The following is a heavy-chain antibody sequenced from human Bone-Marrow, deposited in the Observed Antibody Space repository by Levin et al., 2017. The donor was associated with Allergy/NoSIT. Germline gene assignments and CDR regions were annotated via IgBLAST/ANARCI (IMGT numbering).Heavy chain of an antibody. Sequence: SETLSLTCSVSGVSISNYYWSWIRQPPGKGLEWIGCAYDGGSTSYNPSLTSRVTISLDTSKSQFSLKVTSVTAADTAVYYCARDRELGYWGQGTLVTVSS. J-gene: IGHJ4*02. V-gene: IGHV4-59*01. CDR1: GVSISNYY. D-gene: IGHD1-7*01. CDR2: AYDGGST. CDR3: ARDRELGY.